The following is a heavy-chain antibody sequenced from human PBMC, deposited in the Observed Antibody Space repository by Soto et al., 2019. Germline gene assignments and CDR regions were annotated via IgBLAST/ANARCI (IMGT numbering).Heavy chain of an antibody. CDR1: GFTFSSYD. V-gene: IGHV3-13*01. CDR2: IGTAGAT. J-gene: IGHJ4*02. D-gene: IGHD3-22*01. CDR3: ARDRSYYDSSGSYSPPY. Sequence: GGSLRLSCAASGFTFSSYDMHWVRQATGKGLEWVSAIGTAGATYYPGSVKGRFTISRENAKNSLYLQMNSLRAEDTAVYYCARDRSYYDSSGSYSPPYWGQGTLVTVSS.